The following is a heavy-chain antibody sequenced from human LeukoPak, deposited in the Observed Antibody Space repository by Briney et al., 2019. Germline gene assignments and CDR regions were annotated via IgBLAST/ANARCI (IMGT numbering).Heavy chain of an antibody. CDR1: GGSSSGYY. CDR3: ARGYGSGSYFVY. Sequence: SETLSLTCAVCGGSSSGYYWSWIRQPPGKGLEWIGEINHSGSTNLNPSLKSRVTISIDTSKNQFSLKLSSVTAADTAVYYCARGYGSGSYFVYWGQGTLVTVSS. CDR2: INHSGST. D-gene: IGHD3-10*01. J-gene: IGHJ4*02. V-gene: IGHV4-34*01.